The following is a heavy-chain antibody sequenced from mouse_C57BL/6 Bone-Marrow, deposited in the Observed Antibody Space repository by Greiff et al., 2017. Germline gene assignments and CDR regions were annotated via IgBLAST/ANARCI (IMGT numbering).Heavy chain of an antibody. Sequence: VQLQESGAELVKPGASVKVSCKASGYTFTSYWMHWVKQRPGQGLEWIGRIHPSDSDTNYTQKFKGKATLTVDKSSSPAYMQRSSLTSEESAVYYCAMWGTTVVAPFAYWGQGTLVTVSA. J-gene: IGHJ3*01. CDR1: GYTFTSYW. CDR3: AMWGTTVVAPFAY. CDR2: IHPSDSDT. V-gene: IGHV1-74*01. D-gene: IGHD1-1*01.